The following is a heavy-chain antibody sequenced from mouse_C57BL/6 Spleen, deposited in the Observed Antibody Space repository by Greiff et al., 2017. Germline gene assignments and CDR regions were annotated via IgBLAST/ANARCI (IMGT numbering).Heavy chain of an antibody. CDR3: AIGDLYGIPYYYAMDY. CDR1: GYTFTSYW. D-gene: IGHD2-1*01. V-gene: IGHV1-74*01. J-gene: IGHJ4*01. Sequence: QVQLQQPGAELVKPGASVKVSCKASGYTFTSYWMHWVKQRPGQGLEWIGRIHPSDSDTNYHQKFKGKATLTVDKSSSTAYMQLSSLTSEDSAVYYCAIGDLYGIPYYYAMDYWGQGTSVTVSS. CDR2: IHPSDSDT.